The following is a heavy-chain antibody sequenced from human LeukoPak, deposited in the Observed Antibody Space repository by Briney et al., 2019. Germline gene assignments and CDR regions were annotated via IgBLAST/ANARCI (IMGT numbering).Heavy chain of an antibody. CDR1: GYTFTGYY. J-gene: IGHJ4*02. CDR3: ARTALDLYYYDSSGSAGFDY. V-gene: IGHV1-2*06. CDR2: INPNSGGT. Sequence: ASVKVSCKASGYTFTGYYVHWVRQAPGQGLEWMGRINPNSGGTNYAQKFQGRVTMTRDTSISTAYMELSRLRFDDTAVYYCARTALDLYYYDSSGSAGFDYWGQGTLVTVSS. D-gene: IGHD3-22*01.